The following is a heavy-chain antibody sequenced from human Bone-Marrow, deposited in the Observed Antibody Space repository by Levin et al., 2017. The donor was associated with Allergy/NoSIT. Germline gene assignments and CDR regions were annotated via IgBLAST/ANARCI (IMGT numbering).Heavy chain of an antibody. D-gene: IGHD1-26*01. V-gene: IGHV4-59*01. J-gene: IGHJ4*02. CDR3: AREMSGSYSIFDS. CDR1: GASMTTYY. CDR2: IYKTGTT. Sequence: SQTLSLTCNVSGASMTTYYWSWIRQSPGKAPEWIGYIYKTGTTNYNPSLKSRVTMSLDTSKSQFSLNLSSMTAADTAIYYCAREMSGSYSIFDSWGQGILVTVSS.